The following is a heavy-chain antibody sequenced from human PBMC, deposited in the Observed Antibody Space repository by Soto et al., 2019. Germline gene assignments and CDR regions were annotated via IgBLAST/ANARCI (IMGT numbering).Heavy chain of an antibody. CDR2: IKSKTDGGTT. CDR1: GLIFSNYG. CDR3: TTGMGYNPGYDY. Sequence: GSLRLSCTASGLIFSNYGMNWVRQAAGKRPEWVGRIKSKTDGGTTDYAAPVKGRFTISRDDSKNTLYLQMNSLKTEDTAVYYCTTGMGYNPGYDYWGQGTLVTVSS. D-gene: IGHD1-1*01. J-gene: IGHJ4*02. V-gene: IGHV3-15*07.